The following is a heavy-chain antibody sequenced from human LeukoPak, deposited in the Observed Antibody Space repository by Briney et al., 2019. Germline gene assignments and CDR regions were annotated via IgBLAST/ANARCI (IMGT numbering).Heavy chain of an antibody. D-gene: IGHD6-19*01. CDR2: ISRSGSTI. V-gene: IGHV3-48*03. J-gene: IGHJ4*02. CDR3: ARRYSSGWSSYIDF. Sequence: GGSLRLSCAASGFTLSSYEMNWVRQAPGKGLEWVSYISRSGSTIYYADSVKGRFTISRDNVKNSLYLQMNSLRAEDTAVYYCARRYSSGWSSYIDFWGQGTLVTVSS. CDR1: GFTLSSYE.